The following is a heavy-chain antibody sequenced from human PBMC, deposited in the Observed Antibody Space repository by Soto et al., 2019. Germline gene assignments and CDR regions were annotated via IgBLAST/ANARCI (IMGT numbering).Heavy chain of an antibody. CDR2: IYWDDDK. CDR3: AHYDYGGLVY. D-gene: IGHD4-17*01. V-gene: IGHV2-5*02. CDR1: GFSLTTSGVG. Sequence: QITLKESGPPLVEPTQTLTLTSTSSGFSLTTSGVGVTWIRQPPGKALEWLALIYWDDDKRYSPSLKNRLTITKDTSQNQVVLTMTNMDPVDTATYYCAHYDYGGLVYWGQGALGTVSS. J-gene: IGHJ4*02.